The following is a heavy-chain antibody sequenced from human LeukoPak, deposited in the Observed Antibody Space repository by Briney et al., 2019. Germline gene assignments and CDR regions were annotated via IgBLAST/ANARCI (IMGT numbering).Heavy chain of an antibody. CDR3: ARARLIQWDYYYYMDV. V-gene: IGHV1-69*05. CDR2: IIPIFGTA. D-gene: IGHD1-26*01. J-gene: IGHJ6*03. Sequence: SVKVSCKASGGTFSSYAISWVRQAPGQGLEWMGGIIPIFGTANYARKFQGRVTITTDESTSTAYMELSSLRSEDTAVYYCARARLIQWDYYYYMDVWGKGTTVTVSS. CDR1: GGTFSSYA.